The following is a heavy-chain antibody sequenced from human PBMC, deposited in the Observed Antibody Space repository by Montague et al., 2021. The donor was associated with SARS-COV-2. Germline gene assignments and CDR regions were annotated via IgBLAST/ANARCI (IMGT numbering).Heavy chain of an antibody. CDR3: ARSTVTNSPFGFSNKLRSRYNGMDV. V-gene: IGHV4-34*01. CDR1: GGSFSGCY. D-gene: IGHD4-17*01. Sequence: SETLSLTCAVYGGSFSGCYLNWIRQPPGKGLEWIGEINHSGSTNYNPSLKSRVTIAVDTSKNQVSLKLTSVTAADTAVFYCARSTVTNSPFGFSNKLRSRYNGMDVWGQGITVTVSS. CDR2: INHSGST. J-gene: IGHJ6*02.